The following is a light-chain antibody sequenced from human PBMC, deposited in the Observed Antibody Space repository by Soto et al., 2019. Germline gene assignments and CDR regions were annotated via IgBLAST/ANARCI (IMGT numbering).Light chain of an antibody. CDR1: QSVRSNE. CDR3: LQYGSSPLA. Sequence: EIVLTQSPGTLSLSPGERATLSCRASQSVRSNELAWYQQKPGQAPRLLIYGASSRATAIPDRVSGSGSGTDFTLPISRLEPDAFPVYYCLQYGSSPLAVGGGTKVEFK. V-gene: IGKV3-20*01. CDR2: GAS. J-gene: IGKJ4*01.